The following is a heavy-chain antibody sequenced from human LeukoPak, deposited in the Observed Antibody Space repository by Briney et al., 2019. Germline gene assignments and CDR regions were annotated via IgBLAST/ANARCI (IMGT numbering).Heavy chain of an antibody. CDR3: AKAFDYNGLRGEGGSFDC. Sequence: GRSLRLSCVASGFNFSKNDMHWVRQTTERGLEWVSAIGVAGDTYYADPVKGRFTISRENGKNSVYLQMNSLRAGDTAVYFCAKAFDYNGLRGEGGSFDCWGQGALVTVSS. CDR1: GFNFSKND. J-gene: IGHJ4*02. D-gene: IGHD4-11*01. V-gene: IGHV3-13*01. CDR2: IGVAGDT.